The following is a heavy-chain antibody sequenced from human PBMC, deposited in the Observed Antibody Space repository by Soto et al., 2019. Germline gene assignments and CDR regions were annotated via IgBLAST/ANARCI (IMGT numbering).Heavy chain of an antibody. CDR1: GFTFSNAW. V-gene: IGHV3-15*01. CDR3: TTDPRYYDYIWGSYRPFDY. CDR2: IKSKTDGGTT. D-gene: IGHD3-16*02. J-gene: IGHJ4*02. Sequence: GGSLRLSCAASGFTFSNAWMSWVRQAPGKGLEWVGRIKSKTDGGTTDYAAPVKGRFTISRDDSKNTLYLQMNSLKTEDTAVYYCTTDPRYYDYIWGSYRPFDYWGQGTLVTVSS.